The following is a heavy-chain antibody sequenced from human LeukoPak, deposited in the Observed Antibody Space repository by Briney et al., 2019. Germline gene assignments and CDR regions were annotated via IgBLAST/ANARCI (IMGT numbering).Heavy chain of an antibody. Sequence: GGSLRLSCAASGFTFSSYAMSWVRQAPGKGLEWVSAISGSGGSTYYADSVKGRFTVSRDNSKNTLYLQMNSLRAEDTAVYYCAKDTGSSSWPRFDYWGQGTLVTVSA. CDR3: AKDTGSSSWPRFDY. J-gene: IGHJ4*02. CDR2: ISGSGGST. D-gene: IGHD6-13*01. CDR1: GFTFSSYA. V-gene: IGHV3-23*01.